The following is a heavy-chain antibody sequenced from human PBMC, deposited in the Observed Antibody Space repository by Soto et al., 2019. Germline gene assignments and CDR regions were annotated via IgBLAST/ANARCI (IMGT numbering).Heavy chain of an antibody. CDR3: AGGDWNSNGRGMDV. Sequence: GESLKISFKGSGYSFASYWIGWVRQIPGKGLEWMGITYPGESDTRYSPSFQGQVPISADKSISTAYMQWSSLKASDTAMYYCAGGDWNSNGRGMDVWGQGTTVTVSS. J-gene: IGHJ6*02. D-gene: IGHD1-1*01. CDR2: TYPGESDT. CDR1: GYSFASYW. V-gene: IGHV5-51*01.